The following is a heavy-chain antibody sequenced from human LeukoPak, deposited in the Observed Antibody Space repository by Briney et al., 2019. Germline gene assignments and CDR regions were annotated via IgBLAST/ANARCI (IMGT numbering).Heavy chain of an antibody. CDR1: GYTFTSYA. Sequence: ASVKVSCKASGYTFTSYAMHWVRQAPGQGLEWMGRINPNSGGTNYAQKFQGRVTMTRDTSISTAYMELSRLRSDDTAVYYCARDVVATNGDYWGQGTLVTVSS. J-gene: IGHJ4*02. CDR2: INPNSGGT. D-gene: IGHD5-12*01. V-gene: IGHV1-2*06. CDR3: ARDVVATNGDY.